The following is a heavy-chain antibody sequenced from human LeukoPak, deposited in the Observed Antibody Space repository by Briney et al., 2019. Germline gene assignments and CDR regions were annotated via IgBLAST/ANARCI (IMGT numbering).Heavy chain of an antibody. J-gene: IGHJ5*02. CDR3: ARVLGYGWFDP. Sequence: GGSLRLSCAASGFTFSSYWMGWVRQAPGQGLEWVANIKQDGSEIYYVDSVKGRFLISRDNAKNSLYLQMNSLRAEDTAIYYCARVLGYGWFDPWGQGTLVTVSS. V-gene: IGHV3-7*01. D-gene: IGHD5-18*01. CDR1: GFTFSSYW. CDR2: IKQDGSEI.